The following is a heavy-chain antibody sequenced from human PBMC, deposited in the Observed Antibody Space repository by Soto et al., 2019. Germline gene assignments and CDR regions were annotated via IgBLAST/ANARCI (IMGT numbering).Heavy chain of an antibody. D-gene: IGHD5-18*01. V-gene: IGHV1-18*01. CDR1: GYIFTSYG. CDR3: ASSLLVGYGLEGESD. CDR2: ISAYNGNT. Sequence: ASVKVSCKASGYIFTSYGISWVRQAPGQGLEWMGWISAYNGNTNYAQKLQGRVTMTTDTSTSTAYMELRSLRSDDTALYYCASSLLVGYGLEGESDWGQGTLVTVSS. J-gene: IGHJ4*02.